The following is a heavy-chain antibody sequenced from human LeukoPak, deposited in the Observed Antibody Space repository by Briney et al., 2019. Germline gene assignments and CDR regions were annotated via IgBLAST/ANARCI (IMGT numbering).Heavy chain of an antibody. V-gene: IGHV3-7*03. CDR3: ARGGGLDV. CDR1: GFTFSNRW. CDR2: INHNGNVS. Sequence: PGGSLRLSCAASGFTFSNRWMSWVRQAPGKGLEWVASINHNGNVSYDVDSVKGRFTTSRDNAKNSRELQMSNLRAEDTAVYFCARGGGLDVWGQGATVTVSS. D-gene: IGHD3-16*01. J-gene: IGHJ6*02.